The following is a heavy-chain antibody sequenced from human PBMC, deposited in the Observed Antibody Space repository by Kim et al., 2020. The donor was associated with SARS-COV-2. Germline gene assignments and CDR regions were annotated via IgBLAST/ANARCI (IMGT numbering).Heavy chain of an antibody. V-gene: IGHV4-39*07. D-gene: IGHD2-21*02. CDR1: GGSISSSSYY. J-gene: IGHJ5*02. Sequence: SETLSLTCTVSGGSISSSSYYWGWIRQTPGKGLEWIGSIYYSGSTYYNPSLKSRVTISVDTSKNQFSLKLSSVTAADTAVYYCARALTDFIVVVTAPSNWFDPWGQGTLVTVSS. CDR3: ARALTDFIVVVTAPSNWFDP. CDR2: IYYSGST.